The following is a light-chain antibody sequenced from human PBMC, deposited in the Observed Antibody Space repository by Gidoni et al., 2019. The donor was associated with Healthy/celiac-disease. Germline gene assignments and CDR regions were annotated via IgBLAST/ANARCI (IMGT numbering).Light chain of an antibody. Sequence: DIQMTQSPSTMSESVGDRVTITCRASQSISSWLAWYQQKPGKAPKLLIDKASSLESGVPSRFSGSGSGTEFTLTISSLQPDDFATYYCHQYNSYSRTFGQGTKVEIK. V-gene: IGKV1-5*03. J-gene: IGKJ1*01. CDR2: KAS. CDR1: QSISSW. CDR3: HQYNSYSRT.